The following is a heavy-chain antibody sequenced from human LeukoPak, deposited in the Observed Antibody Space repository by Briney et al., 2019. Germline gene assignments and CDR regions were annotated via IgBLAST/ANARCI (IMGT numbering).Heavy chain of an antibody. V-gene: IGHV4-34*01. CDR1: GGSFSGYY. J-gene: IGHJ4*02. Sequence: PSETLSLTCAVYGGSFSGYYWSWIRQPPGKGLEWIGEINHSGSTNYNPSLKSRVTISVDTSKNQFSLKLSSVTAADTAVYYCARQEGSQNFDYWGQGTLVTVSS. CDR2: INHSGST. CDR3: ARQEGSQNFDY.